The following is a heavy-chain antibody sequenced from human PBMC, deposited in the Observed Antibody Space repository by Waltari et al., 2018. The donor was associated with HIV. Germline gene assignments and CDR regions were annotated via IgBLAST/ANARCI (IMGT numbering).Heavy chain of an antibody. J-gene: IGHJ3*02. CDR3: ARERTSLGVERPVACGI. V-gene: IGHV1-46*01. CDR2: IALRARSR. D-gene: IGHD1-1*01. CDR1: GYTLTSYY. Sequence: QVQLVQSGAEVKKPGASVKVSCKAAGYTLTSYYMHSVRRAPGQGPEWEGVRIIALRARSRSIVWMFLGTVTVSRDTSTRTIQLALRRLIYEDTAVYCGARERTSLGVERPVACGIWGQGTMVAVSS.